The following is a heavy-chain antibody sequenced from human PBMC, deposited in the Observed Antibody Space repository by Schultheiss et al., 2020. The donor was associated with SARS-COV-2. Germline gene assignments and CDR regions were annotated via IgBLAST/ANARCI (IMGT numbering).Heavy chain of an antibody. CDR3: ARVGVVSFWNKAYYYYYMDV. CDR2: INHSGST. D-gene: IGHD1/OR15-1a*01. CDR1: GGSFSGYY. V-gene: IGHV4-34*01. Sequence: GSLRLSCAVYGGSFSGYYWSWIRQPPGKGLEWIGEINHSGSTNYSPSLKRRVTISVDTSKNQFSLKLSSVTAADTAVYYCARVGVVSFWNKAYYYYYMDVWGKGTTVTVSS. J-gene: IGHJ6*03.